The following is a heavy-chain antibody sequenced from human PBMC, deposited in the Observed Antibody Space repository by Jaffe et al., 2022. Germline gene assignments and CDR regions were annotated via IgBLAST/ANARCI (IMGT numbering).Heavy chain of an antibody. D-gene: IGHD3-22*01. CDR2: INPSGGST. V-gene: IGHV1-46*01. CDR1: GYTFTSYY. CDR3: ARESSGYYDRDSMSNDY. Sequence: QVQLVQSGAEVKKPGASVKVSCKASGYTFTSYYMHWVRQAPGQGLEWMGIINPSGGSTSYAQKFQGRVTMTRDTSTSTVYMELSSLRSEDTAVYYCARESSGYYDRDSMSNDYWGQGTLVTVSS. J-gene: IGHJ4*02.